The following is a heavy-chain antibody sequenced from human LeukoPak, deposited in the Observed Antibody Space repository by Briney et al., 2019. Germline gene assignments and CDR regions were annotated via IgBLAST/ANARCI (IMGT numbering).Heavy chain of an antibody. V-gene: IGHV4-39*01. Sequence: SETLSLTCTVSGGSISSNRYFWAWIRQPPGAVLEWIGSIYYSGTTYYNPSLKSRVTISVATSSNQFSLKLSSVTAADTAVYYCAGISTLAEAGRHFDYWGQGTLVTVSS. CDR1: GGSISSNRYF. CDR3: AGISTLAEAGRHFDY. J-gene: IGHJ4*02. CDR2: IYYSGTT. D-gene: IGHD6-19*01.